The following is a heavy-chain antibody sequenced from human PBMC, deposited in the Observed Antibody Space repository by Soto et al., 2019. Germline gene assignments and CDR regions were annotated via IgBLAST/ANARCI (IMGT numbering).Heavy chain of an antibody. CDR2: ISGSDGST. CDR1: GFTFSSYT. V-gene: IGHV3-23*01. Sequence: EVQLLESGGGLVQPGESLRLSCAASGFTFSSYTMNWVRQAPGKGLEWVSVISGSDGSTYYADSVKGRFTISRDNSKNTLNLQMNSLRAEDTAVYYCARRSSSWYFDYWGQGTLVTVSS. J-gene: IGHJ4*02. D-gene: IGHD6-13*01. CDR3: ARRSSSWYFDY.